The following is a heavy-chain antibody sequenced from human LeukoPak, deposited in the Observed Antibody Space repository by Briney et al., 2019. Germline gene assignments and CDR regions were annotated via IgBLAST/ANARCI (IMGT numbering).Heavy chain of an antibody. D-gene: IGHD1-26*01. CDR1: GGSFSGYY. CDR3: ASTRIKVGATSGPMVDY. CDR2: INHSGST. J-gene: IGHJ4*02. V-gene: IGHV4-34*01. Sequence: SETLSLTCAVYGGSFSGYYWSWIRQPPGKGLEWIGEINHSGSTNYNPSLKSRVTISVDTSKNQFSLKLSSVTAADTAAYYCASTRIKVGATSGPMVDYWGQGTLVTVSS.